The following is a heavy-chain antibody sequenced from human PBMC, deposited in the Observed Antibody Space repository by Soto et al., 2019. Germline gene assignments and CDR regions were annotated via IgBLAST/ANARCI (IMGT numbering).Heavy chain of an antibody. V-gene: IGHV1-18*01. CDR3: AREAALAVAGNYYYYGMDV. CDR2: ISAYNGNT. D-gene: IGHD6-19*01. CDR1: GYTFTSYG. Sequence: ASVKVSGKASGYTFTSYGISWVRQAPGQGLEWMGWISAYNGNTNYAQKLQGRVTMTTDTSTSTAYMELRSLRSDDTAVYYCAREAALAVAGNYYYYGMDVWGQGTTVTVSS. J-gene: IGHJ6*02.